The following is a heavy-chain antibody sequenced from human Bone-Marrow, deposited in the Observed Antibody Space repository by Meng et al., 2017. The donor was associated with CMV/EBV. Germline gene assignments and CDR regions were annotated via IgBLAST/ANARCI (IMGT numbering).Heavy chain of an antibody. V-gene: IGHV4-39*07. Sequence: SETLSLTCTVSGGSISSSSYYWGWIRQPPGKGLEWIGSIYYSGSTYYNPSLKSRVTISVDTSKNQFSLKLSSVTAADTAVYYCARGEWHYYYDSSGYYRNWFDLWGQGTLVTVSS. CDR1: GGSISSSSYY. D-gene: IGHD3-22*01. J-gene: IGHJ5*02. CDR2: IYYSGST. CDR3: ARGEWHYYYDSSGYYRNWFDL.